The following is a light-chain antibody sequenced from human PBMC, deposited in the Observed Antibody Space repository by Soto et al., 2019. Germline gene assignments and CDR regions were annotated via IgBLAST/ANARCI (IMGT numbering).Light chain of an antibody. J-gene: IGKJ1*01. Sequence: EIVLTQSPATLSLSPGERATLSCRASQSIGLAIAWYQHKPGQAPRLLILDASQRATDSPARFRGSGSGTDFTLSTSSLEPEDFAVYYCQQRNDRPPWTFGKGTKVESK. CDR2: DAS. CDR3: QQRNDRPPWT. CDR1: QSIGLA. V-gene: IGKV3-11*01.